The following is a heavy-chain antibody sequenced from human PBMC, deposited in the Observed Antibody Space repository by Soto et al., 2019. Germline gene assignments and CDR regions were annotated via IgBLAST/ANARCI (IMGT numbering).Heavy chain of an antibody. Sequence: SETLSLTCTVSGGSISSYYWSWIRQPPGKGLEWIGYIYYSGSTNYNPSLKSRVTISVDTSKNQFSLKLSSVTAADTAVYYCARHLSVAGTDYYYSGMDVWGKGTTVTVSS. CDR2: IYYSGST. V-gene: IGHV4-59*08. D-gene: IGHD6-19*01. CDR1: GGSISSYY. CDR3: ARHLSVAGTDYYYSGMDV. J-gene: IGHJ6*04.